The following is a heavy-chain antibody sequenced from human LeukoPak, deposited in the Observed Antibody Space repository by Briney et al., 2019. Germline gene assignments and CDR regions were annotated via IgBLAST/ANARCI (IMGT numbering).Heavy chain of an antibody. V-gene: IGHV3-33*08. CDR3: ARDGGYSGYDPFGSDYYGMDV. CDR1: GFTFSSYG. CDR2: IWYDGSNK. Sequence: PGGSLRLSCAASGFTFSSYGMHWVRQAPGKGLEWVAVIWYDGSNKYYADSVKGRFTISRDNSKNTLYLQMNSLRAEDTAVCYCARDGGYSGYDPFGSDYYGMDVWGQGTTVTVSS. J-gene: IGHJ6*02. D-gene: IGHD5-12*01.